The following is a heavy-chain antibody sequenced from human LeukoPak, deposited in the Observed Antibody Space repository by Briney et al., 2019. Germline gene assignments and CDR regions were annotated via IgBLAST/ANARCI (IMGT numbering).Heavy chain of an antibody. J-gene: IGHJ4*02. CDR2: ISYDGSNK. CDR3: AKDLPVDY. D-gene: IGHD5/OR15-5a*01. Sequence: PGRSLRLSCAASGFTFSSYGMHWVRQAPGKGLEWVAVISYDGSNKYYADSVKGRFTISRDNSKNTLYLQMNSLRAEDTAVYYCAKDLPVDYWGQGTLVTASS. CDR1: GFTFSSYG. V-gene: IGHV3-30*18.